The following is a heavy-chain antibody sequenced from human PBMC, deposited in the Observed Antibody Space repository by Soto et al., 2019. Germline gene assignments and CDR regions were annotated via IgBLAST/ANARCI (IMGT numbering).Heavy chain of an antibody. CDR2: IWYDGSNK. CDR1: GFTFSSYG. CDR3: ARERTVTNFYYYYGMDV. D-gene: IGHD4-17*01. V-gene: IGHV3-33*01. J-gene: IGHJ6*02. Sequence: QVQLVESGGGVVQPGRSLRLSCAASGFTFSSYGMHWVRQAPGKGLEWVAVIWYDGSNKYYADSVKGRFTISRDNSKNTLYLQMNSLRAEDTAVYYCARERTVTNFYYYYGMDVWGQGTTVTVSS.